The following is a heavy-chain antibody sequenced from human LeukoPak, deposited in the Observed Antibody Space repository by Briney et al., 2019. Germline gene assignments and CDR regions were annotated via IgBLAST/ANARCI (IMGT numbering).Heavy chain of an antibody. CDR3: AGARHGDYRWDY. V-gene: IGHV5-51*01. D-gene: IGHD4-17*01. J-gene: IGHJ4*02. CDR2: IHSADSNT. Sequence: GESLQISCKDSGYSFTNYWIGWVRQMPGKGLEWMGIIHSADSNTKYSPSFQGQVTISADKSISTAYLQWSGLKASDTAMYYCAGARHGDYRWDYWGQGALVTVSS. CDR1: GYSFTNYW.